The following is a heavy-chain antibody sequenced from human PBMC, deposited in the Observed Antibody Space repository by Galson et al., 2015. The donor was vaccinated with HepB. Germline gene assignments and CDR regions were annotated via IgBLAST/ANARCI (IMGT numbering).Heavy chain of an antibody. CDR2: IIPIFGTA. V-gene: IGHV1-69*13. D-gene: IGHD3-16*02. J-gene: IGHJ4*02. CDR3: ARVMITFGGVIVTSGYYFDY. CDR1: GGTFSSYA. Sequence: SVKVSCKASGGTFSSYAISWVRQAPGQGLEWMGGIIPIFGTANYAQKFQGRVTITADESTSTAYMELSSLRSEDTAVYYYARVMITFGGVIVTSGYYFDYWGQGTLVTVSS.